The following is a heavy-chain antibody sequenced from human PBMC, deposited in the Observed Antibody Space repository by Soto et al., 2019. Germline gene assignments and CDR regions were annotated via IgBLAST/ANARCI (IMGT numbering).Heavy chain of an antibody. D-gene: IGHD2-15*01. Sequence: VQLQESGPGLAKPSETLSLTCTVSGGSMSGFYWSWIRQAPGKGLEWIGNVFHSGSTIYNPSLKGRVTISVDTSKNQFSLKLSSVTAADTAVYYCAKEFCDPNGCYGRWLDPWGQGTLVTVSS. CDR1: GGSMSGFY. CDR3: AKEFCDPNGCYGRWLDP. CDR2: VFHSGST. V-gene: IGHV4-59*01. J-gene: IGHJ5*02.